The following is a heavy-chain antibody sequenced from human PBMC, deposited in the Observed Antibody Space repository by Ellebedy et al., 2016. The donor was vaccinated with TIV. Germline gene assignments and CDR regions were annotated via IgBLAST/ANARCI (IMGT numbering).Heavy chain of an antibody. CDR3: ARDPRGGGDYGDNWFDP. CDR1: GFTVSSSF. D-gene: IGHD4-17*01. J-gene: IGHJ5*02. Sequence: GESLKISCAASGFTVSSSFMSWVRQAPGKGLEWVSVIYTDGGTNYTDSVLGRFDISRDSSKNTLYLQMNSLRADDTAVYYCARDPRGGGDYGDNWFDPWGQGTLVTASS. CDR2: IYTDGGT. V-gene: IGHV3-66*01.